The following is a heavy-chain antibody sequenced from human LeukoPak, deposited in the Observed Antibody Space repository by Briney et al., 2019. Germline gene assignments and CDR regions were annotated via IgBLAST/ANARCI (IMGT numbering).Heavy chain of an antibody. D-gene: IGHD2-2*01. CDR1: GFTFSSYA. CDR3: ARVVNYYYYMDV. J-gene: IGHJ6*03. CDR2: ISITSPYT. Sequence: GGSLRLSCAASGFTFSSYAMSWVRQAPGKGLEWVSSISITSPYTYYADSVKGRFTISTDNAKNSLYLQMNSLRAEDTAVYYCARVVNYYYYMDVWGIGTTVTVSS. V-gene: IGHV3-21*01.